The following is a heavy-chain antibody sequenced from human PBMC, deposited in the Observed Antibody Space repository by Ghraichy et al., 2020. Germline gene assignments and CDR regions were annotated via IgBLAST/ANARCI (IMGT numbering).Heavy chain of an antibody. CDR2: INHSGST. CDR3: ARGIFDSNWFDP. Sequence: SETLSLTCAVYGGSFSGYYWSWIRQPPGKGLEWIGEINHSGSTNYNPSLKSRVTISVDTSKNQFSLKLSSVTAADTAVYYCARGIFDSNWFDPWGQGTLVTVSS. J-gene: IGHJ5*02. D-gene: IGHD3-3*02. V-gene: IGHV4-34*01. CDR1: GGSFSGYY.